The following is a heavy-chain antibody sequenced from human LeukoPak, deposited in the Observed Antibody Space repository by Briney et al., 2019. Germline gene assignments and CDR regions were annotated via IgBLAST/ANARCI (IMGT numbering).Heavy chain of an antibody. D-gene: IGHD3-22*01. CDR1: GYSISSGYY. CDR2: IYHSGST. CDR3: ARDLEYDSSGHYHY. J-gene: IGHJ4*02. V-gene: IGHV4-38-2*02. Sequence: SETLSLTCTVSGYSISSGYYWGWIRQPPGKGLEWIGSIYHSGSTYYNPSLKSRVTISVDTSKNQFSLKLSSVTAADTAVYYCARDLEYDSSGHYHYWGQGTLVTVSS.